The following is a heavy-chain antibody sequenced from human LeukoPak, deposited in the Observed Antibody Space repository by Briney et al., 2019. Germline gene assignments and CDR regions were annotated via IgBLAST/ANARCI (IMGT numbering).Heavy chain of an antibody. CDR1: GFTFSDHY. CDR2: IRNKANSYTT. J-gene: IGHJ6*02. Sequence: HPGGSLRLSCAASGFTFSDHYMDWVRQAPGKGLEWVGRIRNKANSYTTEYAASVKGRFTISRDDSKNSLYLQMNSLKTEDTAVYYCARDVGLRWYSSWGQGTTVTVSS. CDR3: ARDVGLRWYSS. D-gene: IGHD2-15*01. V-gene: IGHV3-72*01.